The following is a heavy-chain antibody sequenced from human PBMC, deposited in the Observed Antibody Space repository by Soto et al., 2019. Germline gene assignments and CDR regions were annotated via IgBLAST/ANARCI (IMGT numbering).Heavy chain of an antibody. Sequence: SVKVSCKASGGTFRIYAIDWVRQAPGQGLEWMGGIIPLLNSTNYAQKFQGRVAITADESTSTAYMELSSLKSEDTAVYYCAHERGKFQLLHRFDYWGPGTLVTVSS. CDR3: AHERGKFQLLHRFDY. CDR2: IIPLLNST. V-gene: IGHV1-69*13. J-gene: IGHJ4*02. CDR1: GGTFRIYA. D-gene: IGHD1-26*01.